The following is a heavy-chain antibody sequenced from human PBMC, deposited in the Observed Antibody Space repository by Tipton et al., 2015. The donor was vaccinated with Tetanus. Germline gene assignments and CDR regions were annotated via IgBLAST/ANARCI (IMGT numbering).Heavy chain of an antibody. J-gene: IGHJ6*03. D-gene: IGHD1-26*01. CDR3: ARHAGATVYYYSMDV. CDR1: GYSFTRYW. CDR2: IYPGDSDT. V-gene: IGHV5-51*01. Sequence: QLVQSGAEVKKPGESLKISCKGSGYSFTRYWIGWVRQMPGKGLEWMGIIYPGDSDTKYSPSFQGQVTISADKSISTAYLQWSSLKASDTAMYYCARHAGATVYYYSMDVWGKGTTVTVSS.